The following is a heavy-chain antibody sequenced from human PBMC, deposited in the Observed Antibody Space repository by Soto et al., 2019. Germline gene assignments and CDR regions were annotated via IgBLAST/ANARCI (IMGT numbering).Heavy chain of an antibody. D-gene: IGHD1-7*01. J-gene: IGHJ4*02. CDR1: GGSISGSYYY. V-gene: IGHV4-39*01. Sequence: PSETLSLTCAVSGGSISGSYYYWGWLRQSPGKGPEWIGSVFYTGFTSYNPSLESRVSVSVDTSKNQFSLNLSSVTAADTAVYYCARVRGNWDYNYFDYWGQGTLVTVSS. CDR2: VFYTGFT. CDR3: ARVRGNWDYNYFDY.